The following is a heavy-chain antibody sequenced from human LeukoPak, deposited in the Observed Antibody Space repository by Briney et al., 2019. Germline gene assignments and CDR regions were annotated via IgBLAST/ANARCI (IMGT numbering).Heavy chain of an antibody. CDR1: GYTFTNYC. J-gene: IGHJ5*02. V-gene: IGHV5-51*01. Sequence: GESLKISCKGSGYTFTNYCMAWVRQMPGKGLEWMWLICRANSDARSGTYYQGQVTISANKSATSAYQQSSNLKASDTAMNYCASHLREQLERWFDRWGQGTLVTVSS. CDR3: ASHLREQLERWFDR. CDR2: ICRANSDA. D-gene: IGHD6-6*01.